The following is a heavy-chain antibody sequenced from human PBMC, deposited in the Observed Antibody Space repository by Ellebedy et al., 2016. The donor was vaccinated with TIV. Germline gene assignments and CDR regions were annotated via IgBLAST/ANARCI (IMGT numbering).Heavy chain of an antibody. CDR2: ITPSGGTT. J-gene: IGHJ5*01. Sequence: GESLKISXSASDFIFGDFSMNWVRQAPGKGLEWVSAITPSGGTTYYADSVKGRFTISRDNSKNTLFLQMKRLRGDDTAVYYCARGASGLDSWGQGTLVTVSS. CDR3: ARGASGLDS. CDR1: DFIFGDFS. V-gene: IGHV3-23*01. D-gene: IGHD3-10*01.